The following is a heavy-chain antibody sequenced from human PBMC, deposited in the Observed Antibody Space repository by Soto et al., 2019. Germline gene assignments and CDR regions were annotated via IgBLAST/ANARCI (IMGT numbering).Heavy chain of an antibody. Sequence: PVESLSISCKVSGYNFAGYWIAYVLQMPGKGLELMGIVYPSDSDTRYRPSFQGQVTISADKSISSAYLQWSSLRASDTAMYYCARGGVSTRTFDYWGQGTTVTVSS. CDR3: ARGGVSTRTFDY. D-gene: IGHD3-3*01. J-gene: IGHJ4*02. CDR2: VYPSDSDT. V-gene: IGHV5-51*01. CDR1: GYNFAGYW.